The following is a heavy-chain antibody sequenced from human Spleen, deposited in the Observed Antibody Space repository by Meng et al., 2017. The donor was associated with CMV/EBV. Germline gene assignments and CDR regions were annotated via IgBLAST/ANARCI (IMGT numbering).Heavy chain of an antibody. CDR3: ARQEDYDSSGYYYPY. D-gene: IGHD3-22*01. V-gene: IGHV5-51*01. CDR2: IYPGDSDT. Sequence: KVSCKGFGYTFSDYWIGWVRQMPGKGLEWMGIIYPGDSDTRYSPSFQGQVTISADKSISTAYLQWSSLKASDTAMYYCARQEDYDSSGYYYPYWGQGTLVTVSS. J-gene: IGHJ4*02. CDR1: GYTFSDYW.